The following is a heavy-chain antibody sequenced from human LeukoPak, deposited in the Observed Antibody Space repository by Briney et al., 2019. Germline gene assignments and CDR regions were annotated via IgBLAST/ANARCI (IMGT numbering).Heavy chain of an antibody. J-gene: IGHJ5*02. CDR2: INHSGST. CDR3: ARWNVLGSPITIFGVVWGFDP. CDR1: GGSFSGYY. D-gene: IGHD3-3*01. Sequence: PSETLSLTCAVYGGSFSGYYWSWIRQPPGKGLEWIGEINHSGSTNYNPSPKSRVTISVDTSKNQFSLKLSSVTAADTAVYYCARWNVLGSPITIFGVVWGFDPWGQGTLVTVSS. V-gene: IGHV4-34*01.